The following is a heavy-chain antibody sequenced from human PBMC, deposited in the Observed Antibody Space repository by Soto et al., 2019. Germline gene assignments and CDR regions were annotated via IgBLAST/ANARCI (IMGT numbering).Heavy chain of an antibody. CDR3: APDIVATIRGDD. J-gene: IGHJ4*02. V-gene: IGHV1-18*04. CDR1: GYTFNHYA. Sequence: QVQLVQSGPEVRKPGASVKVSCKASGYTFNHYAISWVRQAPGQGLEWMGWISAYNGNTNYAQKFEGRVTMTTDSPTSTAYLEVTSPRPDDPAVYYRAPDIVATIRGDDWGQGTLDTVSS. D-gene: IGHD5-12*01. CDR2: ISAYNGNT.